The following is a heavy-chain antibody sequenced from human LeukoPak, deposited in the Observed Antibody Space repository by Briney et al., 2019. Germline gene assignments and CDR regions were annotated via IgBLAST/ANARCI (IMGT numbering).Heavy chain of an antibody. V-gene: IGHV4-39*02. CDR1: GGSTSGGNYY. D-gene: IGHD3-3*01. CDR3: ARLGAGPTYYDFWSGYSSFYFDY. CDR2: ISSSGNT. J-gene: IGHJ4*02. Sequence: PSETLSLTSIVSGGSTSGGNYYWGWIRRPPGKGLEWIGGISSSGNTYYNPSLKSRITISIDTSKNHFSLKLSPVTAADTAVYYCARLGAGPTYYDFWSGYSSFYFDYWGQGTLVTVSS.